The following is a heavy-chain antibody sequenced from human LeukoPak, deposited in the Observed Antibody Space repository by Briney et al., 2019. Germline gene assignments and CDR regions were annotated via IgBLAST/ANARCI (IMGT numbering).Heavy chain of an antibody. CDR1: GFTFSSYS. D-gene: IGHD6-13*01. J-gene: IGHJ4*02. V-gene: IGHV3-21*01. CDR2: ISSSSSYI. CDR3: ARGPSPGIAAAAHFDY. Sequence: GGSLRLSCAASGFTFSSYSMNWVRQAPGKGLEWVSSISSSSSYIYYADSVKGRFTISRDNAKNSLYLQMNSLRAEDTAVYYCARGPSPGIAAAAHFDYWGQGTLVTVSS.